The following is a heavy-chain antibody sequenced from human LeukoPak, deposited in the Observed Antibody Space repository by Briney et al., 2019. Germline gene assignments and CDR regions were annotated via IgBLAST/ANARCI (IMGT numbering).Heavy chain of an antibody. V-gene: IGHV3-53*01. CDR2: IYSGGST. Sequence: PGGSLRLSCAASGFTVSSNYMSWVRQAPGKGLEWVSVIYSGGSTYYADSVKGRFTISRDNSKNTLYLQMNSLRAEDTAVYYCARDRITGTSIYFYSYYGLDVWGQGTTVTVSS. CDR3: ARDRITGTSIYFYSYYGLDV. J-gene: IGHJ6*02. CDR1: GFTVSSNY. D-gene: IGHD1-7*01.